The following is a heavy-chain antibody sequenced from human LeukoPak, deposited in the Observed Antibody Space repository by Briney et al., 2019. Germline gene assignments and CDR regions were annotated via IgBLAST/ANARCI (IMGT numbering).Heavy chain of an antibody. CDR1: GGSISSYY. CDR3: ARGQWFRAF. D-gene: IGHD3-10*01. J-gene: IGHJ4*02. Sequence: SETLSLTCTVSGGSISSYYWSWIRQPPGKGLEWIGYIYYSGSTNYNPSLKSRVTISVDTSKNQFSLKMNSVTAADTAVYYCARGQWFRAFWSRGTPVTVSS. CDR2: IYYSGST. V-gene: IGHV4-59*12.